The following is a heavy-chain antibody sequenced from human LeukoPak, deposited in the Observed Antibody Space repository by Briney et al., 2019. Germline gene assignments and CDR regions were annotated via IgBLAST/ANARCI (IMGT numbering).Heavy chain of an antibody. CDR2: ISDSGGNT. Sequence: GGSLRLSCAASGFTFSSYAMNWVRQAPGKGLEWASAISDSGGNTYYADSVKGRFTISRDNSKNTLYLQMNSLRAEDTAVYYCAKYSQSGRFDYFDYWGQGTLVTVSS. CDR1: GFTFSSYA. J-gene: IGHJ4*02. CDR3: AKYSQSGRFDYFDY. D-gene: IGHD1-26*01. V-gene: IGHV3-23*01.